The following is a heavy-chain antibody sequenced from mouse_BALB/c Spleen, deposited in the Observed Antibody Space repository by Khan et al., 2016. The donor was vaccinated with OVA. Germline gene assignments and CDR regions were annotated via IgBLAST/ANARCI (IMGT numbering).Heavy chain of an antibody. D-gene: IGHD2-14*01. V-gene: IGHV1-4*01. Sequence: QVQLQQSGAELARPGASVKMSCKASGYTFTSYTMPWVQQRPGQGLEWIGYINHSNGYTTYNQKFKDKATLYADKSSSTAYLQLSSLTSEDSAAYDCVRSGAYYRYDGYFDVWGAGTTVTVSA. J-gene: IGHJ1*01. CDR2: INHSNGYT. CDR3: VRSGAYYRYDGYFDV. CDR1: GYTFTSYT.